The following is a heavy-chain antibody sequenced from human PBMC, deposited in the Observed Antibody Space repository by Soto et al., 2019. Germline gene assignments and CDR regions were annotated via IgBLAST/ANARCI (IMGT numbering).Heavy chain of an antibody. CDR3: ARLAPGGSGGGGDY. CDR1: GDNVSSKSAA. Sequence: SQTLSLTCAISGDNVSSKSAAWNWIRQSPSRGLEWLGRTYYRSKWYNDYAVSAKGRISINPDTSKNQFSLQLNSVTPEDTAVYYCARLAPGGSGGGGDYWGQGTLVTVSS. CDR2: TYYRSKWYN. D-gene: IGHD6-19*01. V-gene: IGHV6-1*01. J-gene: IGHJ4*02.